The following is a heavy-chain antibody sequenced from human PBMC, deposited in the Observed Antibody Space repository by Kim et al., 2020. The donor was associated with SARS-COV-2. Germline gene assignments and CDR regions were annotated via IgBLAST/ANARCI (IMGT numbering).Heavy chain of an antibody. V-gene: IGHV2-70*01. CDR1: GFSLSTSGMC. CDR2: IDSADNK. D-gene: IGHD6-6*01. J-gene: IGHJ5*02. CDR3: ARSAARLNWFDP. Sequence: SGPTLVNPTQTLTLTCTCSGFSLSTSGMCVSWIRQPPGKALEWLALIDSADNKYYNTSLKTRLTISKDTSKNQVVLTMTNMDPVDTATYFCARSAARLNWFDPWGQGTLVTVSS.